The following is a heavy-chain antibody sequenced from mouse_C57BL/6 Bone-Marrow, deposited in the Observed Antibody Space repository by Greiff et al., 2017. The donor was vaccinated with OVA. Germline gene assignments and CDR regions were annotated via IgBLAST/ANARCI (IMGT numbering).Heavy chain of an antibody. V-gene: IGHV5-12*01. D-gene: IGHD3-1*01. CDR3: AREGLLGFDF. J-gene: IGHJ1*03. CDR1: GFTFSDYY. Sequence: EVKLVESGGGLVQPGGSLKLSCAASGFTFSDYYMYWVRQTPEKRLEWVAYISNGGGSTYYPDTVKGRFTISRDNAKNTLYLQMSRLKSEDTAMYYCAREGLLGFDFWGTGTTITVSS. CDR2: ISNGGGST.